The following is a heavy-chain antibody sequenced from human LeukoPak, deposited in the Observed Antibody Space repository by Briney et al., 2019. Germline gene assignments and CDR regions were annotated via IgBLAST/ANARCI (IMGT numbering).Heavy chain of an antibody. Sequence: PGGSLRLSCAASGFTFSSYAMSWVRQAPGKGLEWVSAISGSGGSTYYADSVKGRFTISRDNSKNTLYPQMNSLRAEDTAVYYCANALPGYSYGLPLFDYWGQGTLVTVSS. CDR3: ANALPGYSYGLPLFDY. CDR2: ISGSGGST. D-gene: IGHD5-18*01. J-gene: IGHJ4*02. CDR1: GFTFSSYA. V-gene: IGHV3-23*01.